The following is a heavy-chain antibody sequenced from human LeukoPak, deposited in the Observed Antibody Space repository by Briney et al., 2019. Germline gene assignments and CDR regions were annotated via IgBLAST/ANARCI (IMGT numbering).Heavy chain of an antibody. CDR2: ISSSSSYI. Sequence: GGSLRLSCAASGFTFSSYSMNWVRQAPGKGLEWVSSISSSSSYIYYADSVKGRFTISRDNSKNTLYLQMNSLRAEDTAVYYCAKDLGGPYYYDSSGYLNWFDPWGQGTLVTVSS. V-gene: IGHV3-21*04. J-gene: IGHJ5*02. CDR1: GFTFSSYS. D-gene: IGHD3-22*01. CDR3: AKDLGGPYYYDSSGYLNWFDP.